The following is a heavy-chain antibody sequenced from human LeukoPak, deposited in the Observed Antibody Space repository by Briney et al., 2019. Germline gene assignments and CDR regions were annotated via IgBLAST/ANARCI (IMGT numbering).Heavy chain of an antibody. D-gene: IGHD1-26*01. J-gene: IGHJ4*02. Sequence: ASVKVSCKASGYTFTSYGISWVRQAPGQGLEWMGWISAYNGNTSYAQKLQGRVTITRDTSASTAYMDLSSLRSEDTAVYYCARDRWWEPTDFSFDYWGQGTLVTVSS. CDR1: GYTFTSYG. CDR3: ARDRWWEPTDFSFDY. V-gene: IGHV1-18*01. CDR2: ISAYNGNT.